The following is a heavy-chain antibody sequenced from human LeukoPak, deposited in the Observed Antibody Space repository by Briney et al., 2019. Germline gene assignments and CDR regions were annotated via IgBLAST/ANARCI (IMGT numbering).Heavy chain of an antibody. D-gene: IGHD2-21*02. CDR1: GYTFTSYA. CDR3: ARDRVVVTAILYY. CDR2: INAGNGNT. V-gene: IGHV1-3*01. J-gene: IGHJ4*02. Sequence: ASVKVPCTASGYTFTSYAMHWVRQAPGQRLEWMGWINAGNGNTKYSQKFQGRVTITRDTSASTAYMELSSLRSEDTAVYYCARDRVVVTAILYYWGQGTLVTVSS.